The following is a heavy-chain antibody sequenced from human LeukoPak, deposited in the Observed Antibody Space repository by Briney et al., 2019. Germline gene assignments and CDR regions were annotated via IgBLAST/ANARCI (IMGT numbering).Heavy chain of an antibody. CDR2: IYTSGST. V-gene: IGHV4-4*07. CDR3: ARVVTRITVVGYYYYMDV. J-gene: IGHJ6*03. D-gene: IGHD2-21*02. Sequence: SETLSLTCTVSGSISSYYWSWIRQPAGKGLEWNGRIYTSGSTHYNPSLKSRVTMSVDTSKNQLSMKMSSVTAADTAVYYCARVVTRITVVGYYYYMDVWGKGTTVTVSS. CDR1: GSISSYY.